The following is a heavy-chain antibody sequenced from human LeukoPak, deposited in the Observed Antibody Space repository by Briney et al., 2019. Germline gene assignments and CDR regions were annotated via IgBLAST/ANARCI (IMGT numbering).Heavy chain of an antibody. D-gene: IGHD3-22*01. CDR1: GGSISSYY. CDR2: IYYSGST. CDR3: ARDSGGYSLWCYYGMDV. J-gene: IGHJ6*02. V-gene: IGHV4-59*01. Sequence: SETLSLTCTVSGGSISSYYWSWIRQPPGKGLEWIGYIYYSGSTNYNPSLKSRVTISVDTSKNQFSLKLSSVTAADTAVYYCARDSGGYSLWCYYGMDVWGQGTTVTVSS.